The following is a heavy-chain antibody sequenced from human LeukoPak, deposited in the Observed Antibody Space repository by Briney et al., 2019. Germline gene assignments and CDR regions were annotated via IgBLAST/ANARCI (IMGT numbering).Heavy chain of an antibody. D-gene: IGHD5-12*01. V-gene: IGHV4-59*01. J-gene: IGHJ4*02. Sequence: SETLSLTCTVPGGSISTYYWSWIRQPPGKGLEWIGYIYYSGSTNHNPSLKSRVTISVDTSKNQFSLKLSSVTAADTAVYYCARHHPPSPPYSGYEPLFDYWGQGILVTVSS. CDR2: IYYSGST. CDR1: GGSISTYY. CDR3: ARHHPPSPPYSGYEPLFDY.